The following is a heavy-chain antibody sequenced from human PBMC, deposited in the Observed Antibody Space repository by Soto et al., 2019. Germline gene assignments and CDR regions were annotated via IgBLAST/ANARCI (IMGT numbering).Heavy chain of an antibody. J-gene: IGHJ4*02. CDR2: IIPIFGPA. D-gene: IGHD3-9*01. Sequence: QVQLVQSGAEVKKPGSSVKVSCRASGDTFRNYAITWVRQAPGQGLEWMGGIIPIFGPANYAQKFQGRVMMTADESTSTAYMELSSLRSDDTAVYFCAGAPGYDILTGYIADWGQGTLVTVSS. CDR1: GDTFRNYA. V-gene: IGHV1-69*12. CDR3: AGAPGYDILTGYIAD.